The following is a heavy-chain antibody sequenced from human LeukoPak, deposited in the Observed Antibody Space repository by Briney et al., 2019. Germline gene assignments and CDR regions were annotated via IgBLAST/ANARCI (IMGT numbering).Heavy chain of an antibody. CDR1: GFTFSSYS. CDR3: ARGPIVITFGGPFDY. CDR2: ISSSSSYI. J-gene: IGHJ4*02. Sequence: GGSLRLSCAASGFTFSSYSMNWVRQAPGKGLEWVSSISSSSSYIYYADSVKGRFTISRDNAKNSLYLQMNNLRAEDTAVYYCARGPIVITFGGPFDYWGQGTLVTVSS. D-gene: IGHD3-16*01. V-gene: IGHV3-21*01.